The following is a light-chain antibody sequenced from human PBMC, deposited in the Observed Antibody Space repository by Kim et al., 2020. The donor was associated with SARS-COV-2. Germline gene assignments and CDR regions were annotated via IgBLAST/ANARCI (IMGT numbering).Light chain of an antibody. CDR3: QQYYSYPLT. CDR1: QGISSY. CDR2: AAS. J-gene: IGKJ4*01. Sequence: AIRMTQSPSSFSASTGDRVTITCRASQGISSYLAWYQQKPGEAPKLLIYAASTLQSGVPSRFSGSGSGTDFTLTISCLQSEDFATYYCQQYYSYPLTFGGGTKLEI. V-gene: IGKV1-8*01.